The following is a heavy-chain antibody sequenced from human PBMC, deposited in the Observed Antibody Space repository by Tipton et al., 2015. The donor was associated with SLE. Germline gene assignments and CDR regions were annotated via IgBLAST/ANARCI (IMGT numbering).Heavy chain of an antibody. CDR2: INHSGST. CDR1: GGSFSGYY. CDR3: ARGRYCSSTSCSYYFDY. V-gene: IGHV4-34*01. D-gene: IGHD2-2*01. Sequence: TLSLTCAVYGGSFSGYYWSWIRQPPGKGLEWIGEINHSGSTNYNPSLKSRVTISIDTSKNQFSRKVSSVTAADTAVYYCARGRYCSSTSCSYYFDYWGQGPLVTVSS. J-gene: IGHJ4*02.